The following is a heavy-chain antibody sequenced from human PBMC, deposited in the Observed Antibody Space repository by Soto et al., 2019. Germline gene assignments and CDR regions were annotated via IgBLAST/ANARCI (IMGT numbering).Heavy chain of an antibody. Sequence: QVQLVQSGAEVKKPGSSVKVSCKASGGTFSSYAISWVRQAPGQGLEWMGGIIPIFGTANYAQKFQGRVTITADEXXSXAXXERSSVGPEGTAVYYCAGGVWFGELLNYYYYGMDVWGQGNTVTVSS. D-gene: IGHD3-10*01. J-gene: IGHJ6*02. CDR2: IIPIFGTA. V-gene: IGHV1-69*12. CDR3: AGGVWFGELLNYYYYGMDV. CDR1: GGTFSSYA.